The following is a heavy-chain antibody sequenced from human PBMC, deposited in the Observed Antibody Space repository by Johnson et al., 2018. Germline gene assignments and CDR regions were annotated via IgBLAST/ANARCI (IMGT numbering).Heavy chain of an antibody. CDR3: AKDFPGYDGMDV. Sequence: QVQLQESGGGAVQPGRSLRLSCAASGFTFSSYGMHWVRQAPGKGLEWVAVISYDGSNKFYPDSVKGRFTISRDNSKATLYLQMNSLGPEDTAVYYCAKDFPGYDGMDVWGPGSTVTVSS. CDR2: ISYDGSNK. CDR1: GFTFSSYG. J-gene: IGHJ6*02. V-gene: IGHV3-30*18.